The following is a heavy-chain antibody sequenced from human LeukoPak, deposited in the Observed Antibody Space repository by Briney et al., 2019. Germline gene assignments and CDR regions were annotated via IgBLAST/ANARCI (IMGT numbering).Heavy chain of an antibody. D-gene: IGHD2-15*01. CDR3: ALYCSGGSCYSMGGAFDI. CDR1: GGSISSSSYY. V-gene: IGHV3-23*01. J-gene: IGHJ3*02. Sequence: HPSETLSLTCTVSGGSISSSSYYWGWIRQPPGKGLEWVSAISGNGDSTYYVDSVKGRFTISRDNSKNTLYLQMNSLRAEDTAVYYCALYCSGGSCYSMGGAFDIWGQGTVVTVSS. CDR2: ISGNGDST.